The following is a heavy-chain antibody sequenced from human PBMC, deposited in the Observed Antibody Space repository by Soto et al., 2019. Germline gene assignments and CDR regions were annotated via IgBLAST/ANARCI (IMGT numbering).Heavy chain of an antibody. V-gene: IGHV6-1*01. CDR2: TYYRSKWYN. Sequence: SQTLSLTCAISGDSVSSNSAAWNWIRQSPSRGLEWLGRTYYRSKWYNDYAVSVKSRITINPDTSKNQFSLQLNSVTPEDTAVYYCARDLVPRGYSGYLTPYYYYRMDVWGQGTTVTVYS. J-gene: IGHJ6*02. CDR1: GDSVSSNSAA. D-gene: IGHD5-12*01. CDR3: ARDLVPRGYSGYLTPYYYYRMDV.